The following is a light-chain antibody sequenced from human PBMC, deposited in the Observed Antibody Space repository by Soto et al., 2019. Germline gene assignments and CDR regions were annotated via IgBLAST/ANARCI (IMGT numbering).Light chain of an antibody. CDR3: QKRFSTPPN. CDR1: ETISHY. CDR2: GAS. J-gene: IGKJ4*01. Sequence: IHMTQSPSSLSASVGDRVTITCRASETISHYLNWYQQKPGKAPKLLIYGASKLQSGVPSRFSGSGSGTGFTLTNTSLQTEEFATYFWQKRFSTPPNFGGGTKVEIK. V-gene: IGKV1-39*01.